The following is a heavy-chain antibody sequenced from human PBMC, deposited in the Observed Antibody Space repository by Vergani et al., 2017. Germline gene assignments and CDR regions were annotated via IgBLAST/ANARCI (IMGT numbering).Heavy chain of an antibody. V-gene: IGHV3-48*01. J-gene: IGHJ6*02. Sequence: VQLVESGGGVVQPGGSLRLSCAASGFTFSSYGMHWVRQAPGKGLEWVSHISPGASTVSYTDSVTGRFTVSRDNDNNSLTLDMTTLRVEDTAVYYCAKNPGISTTRHYYAMDVWGQGTTVTVSS. CDR1: GFTFSSYG. CDR3: AKNPGISTTRHYYAMDV. CDR2: ISPGASTV. D-gene: IGHD1-1*01.